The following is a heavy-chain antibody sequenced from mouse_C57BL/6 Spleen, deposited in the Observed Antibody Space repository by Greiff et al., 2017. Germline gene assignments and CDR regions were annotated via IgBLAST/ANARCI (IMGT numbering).Heavy chain of an antibody. J-gene: IGHJ2*01. D-gene: IGHD1-1*01. CDR1: GYSITSGYD. CDR2: ISYSGST. V-gene: IGHV3-1*01. Sequence: DVKLQESGPGMVKPSQSLSLTCTVTGYSITSGYDWHWIRHFPGNKLEWMGYISYSGSTNYNPSLKSRISITHDTSKNHFFLKLNSVTTEDTATYYCARAGTTVVFDYWGQGTTLTVSS. CDR3: ARAGTTVVFDY.